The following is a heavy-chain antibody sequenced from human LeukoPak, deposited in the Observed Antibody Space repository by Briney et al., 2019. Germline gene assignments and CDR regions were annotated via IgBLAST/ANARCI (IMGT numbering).Heavy chain of an antibody. J-gene: IGHJ3*02. Sequence: SETLSLTCTVSGGSISSSSYYWGWIRQPPGKGLEWIGSIYYSGSTYYNPPLKSRVTISVDTSKNQFSLKLSSVTAADTAVYYCARQERSGWQIDAFDIWGQGTMVTVSS. CDR2: IYYSGST. CDR1: GGSISSSSYY. D-gene: IGHD6-19*01. V-gene: IGHV4-39*01. CDR3: ARQERSGWQIDAFDI.